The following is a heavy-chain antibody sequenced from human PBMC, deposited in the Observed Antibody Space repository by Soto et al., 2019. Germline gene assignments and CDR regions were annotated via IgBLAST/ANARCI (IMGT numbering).Heavy chain of an antibody. CDR2: IHASGTTT. J-gene: IGHJ3*02. CDR3: AKATATGGGAFEI. Sequence: LRLSCAASGFTFSSYWMHWVRQAPGKGLVWVSRIHASGTTTTYADSVRGRFTISRDRSKNTVYLQMNSLTAGDTAVYYCAKATATGGGAFEISGQGTMVTVSS. D-gene: IGHD2-8*02. CDR1: GFTFSSYW. V-gene: IGHV3-74*01.